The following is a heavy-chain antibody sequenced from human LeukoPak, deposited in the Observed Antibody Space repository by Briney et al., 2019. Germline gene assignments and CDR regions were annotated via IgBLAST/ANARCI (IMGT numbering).Heavy chain of an antibody. D-gene: IGHD1-1*01. J-gene: IGHJ3*02. CDR3: ARGRNWNDGGGAFDI. CDR2: MNPNSGNT. V-gene: IGHV1-8*03. CDR1: GYTFTGYY. Sequence: GASVKVSCKASGYTFTGYYMHWVRQAPGQGLEWMGWMNPNSGNTGYAQKFQGRVTITRNTSISTAYMELSSLRSEDTAVYYCARGRNWNDGGGAFDIWGQGTMVTVSS.